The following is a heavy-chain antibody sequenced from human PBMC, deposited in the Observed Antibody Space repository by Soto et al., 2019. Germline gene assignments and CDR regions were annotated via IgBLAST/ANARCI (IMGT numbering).Heavy chain of an antibody. Sequence: ASVKLSCKASGYTFTCYYMHSLQQAPGQGLEWMGWINPNSGGTNYAQKFQGWVTMTRDTSISTAYMELSRLRSDDTAVYYCARSMLERRFEYYYYYYMDVWGKGTTVTVSS. CDR2: INPNSGGT. CDR3: ARSMLERRFEYYYYYYMDV. D-gene: IGHD1-1*01. CDR1: GYTFTCYY. V-gene: IGHV1-2*04. J-gene: IGHJ6*03.